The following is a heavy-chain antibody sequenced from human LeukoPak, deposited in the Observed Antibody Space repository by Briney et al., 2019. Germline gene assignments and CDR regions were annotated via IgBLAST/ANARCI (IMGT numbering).Heavy chain of an antibody. CDR3: ARDRVKWLVGATTNDAFDI. V-gene: IGHV4-34*01. D-gene: IGHD1-26*01. J-gene: IGHJ3*02. Sequence: PSETLSLTCAVYGGSFSGYYWSWIRQPPGKGLEWIGEINHSGSTNYNPSLKSRVTISVDTSKNQFSLKLSSVTAADTAVYYCARDRVKWLVGATTNDAFDIWGQGTMVTVSS. CDR2: INHSGST. CDR1: GGSFSGYY.